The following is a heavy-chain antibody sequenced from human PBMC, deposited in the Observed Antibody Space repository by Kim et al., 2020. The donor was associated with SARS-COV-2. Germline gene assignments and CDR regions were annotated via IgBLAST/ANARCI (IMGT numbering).Heavy chain of an antibody. J-gene: IGHJ1*01. CDR2: IIPIFGTA. CDR3: ARDERVYCSSTSCYGAYFQR. CDR1: GGTFSSYA. V-gene: IGHV1-69*13. Sequence: SVKDSCKASGGTFSSYAISWVRQAPGQGLEWMGGIIPIFGTANYAQKFQGRVTITADESTSTAYMELSSLRSEDTAVYYCARDERVYCSSTSCYGAYFQRGGQGTLVTVSS. D-gene: IGHD2-2*01.